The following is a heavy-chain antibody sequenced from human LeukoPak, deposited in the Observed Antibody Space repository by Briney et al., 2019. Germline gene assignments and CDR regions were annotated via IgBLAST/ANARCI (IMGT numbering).Heavy chain of an antibody. D-gene: IGHD5-24*01. CDR3: AREGSDGCFDY. Sequence: SETLSLTCTVSGGSISSSSYYWGWIRQPPGKGLEWIGSIYYSGSTYYNPSLKSRVTISVDTSKNQFSLKLSSVTAADTAVYYCAREGSDGCFDYWGQGTLVTVSS. CDR1: GGSISSSSYY. CDR2: IYYSGST. V-gene: IGHV4-39*07. J-gene: IGHJ4*02.